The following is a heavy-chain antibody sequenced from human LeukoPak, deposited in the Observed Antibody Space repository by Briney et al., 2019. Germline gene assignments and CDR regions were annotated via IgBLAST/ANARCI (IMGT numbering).Heavy chain of an antibody. J-gene: IGHJ3*02. D-gene: IGHD6-13*01. V-gene: IGHV1-18*01. Sequence: ASVKVSCKASGYTFTSYGISWVRQAPGQGLEWMGWISAYNGNTNYAQKLQGRVTMTTDTSTSTAYMELRSLRSDDTAVYYCAREVLYSSSWYRPVNAFDIWGQGTMVTVSS. CDR1: GYTFTSYG. CDR2: ISAYNGNT. CDR3: AREVLYSSSWYRPVNAFDI.